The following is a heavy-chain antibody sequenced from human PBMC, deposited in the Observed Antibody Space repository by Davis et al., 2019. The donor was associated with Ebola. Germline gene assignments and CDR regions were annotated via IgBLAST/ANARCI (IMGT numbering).Heavy chain of an antibody. CDR3: ATTDTV. V-gene: IGHV3-23*01. Sequence: GESLKISCAASGFIFSSYVMSWVRQAPGKGLEWVSTLGTSADTYYADSVKGRFTISRDNSKNTLYLQMNSLRAEDTAVYYCATTDTVWGQGTLVTVSS. CDR1: GFIFSSYV. D-gene: IGHD2-15*01. J-gene: IGHJ4*02. CDR2: LGTSADT.